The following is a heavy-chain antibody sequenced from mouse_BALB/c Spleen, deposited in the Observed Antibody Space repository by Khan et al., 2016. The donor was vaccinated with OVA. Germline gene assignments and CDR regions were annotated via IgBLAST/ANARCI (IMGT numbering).Heavy chain of an antibody. V-gene: IGHV1S137*01. CDR1: GYIFTDFS. Sequence: QVRLQQSGAELVRPGVSVKISCKGSGYIFTDFSMPWVKRSHAKSLEWIGVISTYYGDSIYNQNFKDKATLTVEKSSSTAYMELARLTSEDSAIYYCARGSGNYLFAYWGQGTLVTVSA. CDR3: ARGSGNYLFAY. D-gene: IGHD2-1*01. CDR2: ISTYYGDS. J-gene: IGHJ3*01.